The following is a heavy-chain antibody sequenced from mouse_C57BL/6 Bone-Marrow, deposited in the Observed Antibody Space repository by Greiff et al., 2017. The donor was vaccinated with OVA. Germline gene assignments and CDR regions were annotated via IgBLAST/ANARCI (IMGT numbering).Heavy chain of an antibody. CDR3: ARLGLYYYGSVYFDY. Sequence: VQLQQSGPELVKPGASVKISCKASGYAFSSSWMNWVKQRPGKGLEWIGRIYPGDGDTNYNGKLKGKATLTADKAYRTAYEQLSRLTSADAAVYFCARLGLYYYGSVYFDYWGQGTTLTVSS. J-gene: IGHJ2*01. CDR2: IYPGDGDT. D-gene: IGHD1-1*01. CDR1: GYAFSSSW. V-gene: IGHV1-82*01.